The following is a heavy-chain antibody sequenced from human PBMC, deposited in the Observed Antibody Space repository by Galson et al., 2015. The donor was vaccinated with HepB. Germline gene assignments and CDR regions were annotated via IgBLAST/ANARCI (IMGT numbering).Heavy chain of an antibody. CDR2: ISSSSSYI. Sequence: SLRLSCAASGFTFSSYSMNWVRQAPGKRLEWVSSISSSSSYIYYADSVKGPFTISRDNAKNSLYLQMNSLRAEDTAVYYCARDQLEDMVRGVIMFGNWFDPWGRGTLVTVSS. V-gene: IGHV3-21*01. J-gene: IGHJ5*02. D-gene: IGHD3-10*01. CDR1: GFTFSSYS. CDR3: ARDQLEDMVRGVIMFGNWFDP.